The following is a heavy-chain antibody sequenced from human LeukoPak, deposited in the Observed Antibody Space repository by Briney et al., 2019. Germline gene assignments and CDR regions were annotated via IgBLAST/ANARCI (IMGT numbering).Heavy chain of an antibody. Sequence: GASLRLSCAASGFTFSSYDMSWVRQAPGKGLEWVSAISGSGGSTYSADSVKGRFTITSDNSKNTLYLEINSLKAEDTAVYYFSKVGQWLEGDAFDIWVQGTMVTVSS. V-gene: IGHV3-23*01. J-gene: IGHJ3*02. CDR1: GFTFSSYD. D-gene: IGHD6-19*01. CDR3: SKVGQWLEGDAFDI. CDR2: ISGSGGST.